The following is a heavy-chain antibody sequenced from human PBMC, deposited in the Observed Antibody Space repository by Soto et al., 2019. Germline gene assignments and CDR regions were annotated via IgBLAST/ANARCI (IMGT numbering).Heavy chain of an antibody. Sequence: LRLSCAASGFTFSGSAMHWVRQASGKGLEWVGRIRSKANSYATAYAASVKGRFTISRDDSKNTAYLQMNSLKTEDTAVYYCTTPSPLFDYWGQGTLVTVSS. CDR3: TTPSPLFDY. CDR2: IRSKANSYAT. J-gene: IGHJ4*02. CDR1: GFTFSGSA. V-gene: IGHV3-73*01.